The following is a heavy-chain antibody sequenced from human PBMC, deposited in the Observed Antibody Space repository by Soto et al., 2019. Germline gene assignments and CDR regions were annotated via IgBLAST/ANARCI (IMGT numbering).Heavy chain of an antibody. D-gene: IGHD3-22*01. CDR2: IYYSGNT. J-gene: IGHJ4*02. V-gene: IGHV4-30-4*01. Sequence: TSETLSLTCTVSGASISSGDYYWTWIRQPPGKGLEWIGSIYYSGNTYYNPSLKSRVTISVDPSNNQFSLKLSSVTAADTAVYYCARASYDSSTYYLDYWGQGTLVTVSS. CDR1: GASISSGDYY. CDR3: ARASYDSSTYYLDY.